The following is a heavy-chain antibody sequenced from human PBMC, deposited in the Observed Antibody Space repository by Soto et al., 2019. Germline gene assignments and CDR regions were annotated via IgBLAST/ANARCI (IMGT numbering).Heavy chain of an antibody. CDR2: INPNSGGT. J-gene: IGHJ6*02. V-gene: IGHV1-2*04. CDR1: GYTFTCYY. Sequence: ASVKVSCKASGYTFTCYYMHWVRQAPGQGLEWMGWINPNSGGTNYAQKFQGWVTMTRDTSISTAYMELSRLRSDDTAVYYCARGNTVLRFLEWLFPRVYGMDVWGQGTTVTVS. D-gene: IGHD3-3*01. CDR3: ARGNTVLRFLEWLFPRVYGMDV.